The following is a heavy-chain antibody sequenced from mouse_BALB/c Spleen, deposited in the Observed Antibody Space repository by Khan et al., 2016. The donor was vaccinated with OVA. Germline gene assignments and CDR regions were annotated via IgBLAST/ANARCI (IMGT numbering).Heavy chain of an antibody. CDR1: GYTFTRYL. J-gene: IGHJ2*01. V-gene: IGHV1S136*01. D-gene: IGHD2-14*01. CDR3: ARPGNRYERVFDY. Sequence: IQLVQSGPELVKPGASVKVSCKASGYTFTRYLMHWMKQKPGQGLEWIGYFNPYNDGTRYNEKFKGKATLTSDKSSSIANMELNNLTSEDSAVYYCARPGNRYERVFDYWGQGTTLTVSS. CDR2: FNPYNDGT.